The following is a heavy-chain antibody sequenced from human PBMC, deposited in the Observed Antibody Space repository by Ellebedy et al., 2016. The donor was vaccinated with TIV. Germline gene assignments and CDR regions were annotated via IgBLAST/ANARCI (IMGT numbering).Heavy chain of an antibody. J-gene: IGHJ4*02. Sequence: GESLKTSCAASGFTFSNAWKNWVRQAPGKGLEWVGRIKSKTDGGTTDYAAPVKGRFTIPRDDSKNTLYLQMNSLKTEDTAVYYCTTAQLLFSLNYWGQGTLVTVSS. CDR1: GFTFSNAW. D-gene: IGHD2-2*01. CDR2: IKSKTDGGTT. V-gene: IGHV3-15*07. CDR3: TTAQLLFSLNY.